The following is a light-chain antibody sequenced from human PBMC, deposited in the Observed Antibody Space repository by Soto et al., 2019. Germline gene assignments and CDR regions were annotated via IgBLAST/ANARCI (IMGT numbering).Light chain of an antibody. CDR2: DVS. Sequence: QSVLTQPASVSGSPGQSITISCTGTSSDVGGYNYVSWYQQHPGKAPKLMIYDVSNRPSGVSNRFSGSKSGNTASLTISGLQAEDEADYYCSAYTSITTYVFGTGTKHTVL. J-gene: IGLJ1*01. CDR3: SAYTSITTYV. V-gene: IGLV2-14*01. CDR1: SSDVGGYNY.